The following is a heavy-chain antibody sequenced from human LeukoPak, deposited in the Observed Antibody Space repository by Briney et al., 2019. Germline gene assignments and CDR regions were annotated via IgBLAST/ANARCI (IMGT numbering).Heavy chain of an antibody. D-gene: IGHD1-26*01. CDR3: ARGKSSLDY. CDR1: GFTFSHYG. V-gene: IGHV3-33*01. J-gene: IGHJ4*02. Sequence: QSGGSLRLSCAASGFTFSHYGMHWVRQAPGRGLEWVAVIWNDGSNKYYADSVKGRFTISRDNSQNTVDLHMNSLRAEDTAVYYCARGKSSLDYWGQGTLVTVSS. CDR2: IWNDGSNK.